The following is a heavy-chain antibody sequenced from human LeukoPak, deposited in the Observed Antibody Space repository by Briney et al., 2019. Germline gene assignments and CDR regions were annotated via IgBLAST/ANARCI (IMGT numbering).Heavy chain of an antibody. J-gene: IGHJ5*02. Sequence: GGSLRLSCVASGFIVSSNHMNWVRQAPGKGLEWVSVIYSGGTTYYADSVKGRFTISRDISKNMLYLQMNSLRAEDTAVYYCARLQGNWYIPAWGQGTLVTVSS. V-gene: IGHV3-53*01. CDR1: GFIVSSNH. D-gene: IGHD6-13*01. CDR2: IYSGGTT. CDR3: ARLQGNWYIPA.